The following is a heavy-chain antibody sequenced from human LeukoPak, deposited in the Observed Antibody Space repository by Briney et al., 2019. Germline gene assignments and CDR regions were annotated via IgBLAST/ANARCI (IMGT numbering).Heavy chain of an antibody. CDR3: ARDAINAARGWFDP. D-gene: IGHD6-6*01. CDR2: ISSGSRYM. CDR1: GFTALSFSSCT. Sequence: GGSLRLSCAASGFTALSFSSCTMYWVRQAPGKGLECVASISSGSRYMYYADSVKGRFTISRDNAKTSLYLQMNSLRAEDTAIYYCARDAINAARGWFDPWGQGTLVTVSS. V-gene: IGHV3-21*01. J-gene: IGHJ5*02.